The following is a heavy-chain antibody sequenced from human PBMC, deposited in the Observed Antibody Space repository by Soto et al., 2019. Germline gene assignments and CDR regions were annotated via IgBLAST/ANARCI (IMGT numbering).Heavy chain of an antibody. CDR1: GGSISSYY. V-gene: IGHV4-59*01. CDR2: IYYSGST. Sequence: SETLSLTCTVSGGSISSYYWSWIRQPPGKGLEWIGYIYYSGSTNYNPSLKSRVTISVDTSKNQFSLKLSSVTAADTAVYYCARVPGIAVAGTGFYGMDVWGQGTKVTVSS. CDR3: ARVPGIAVAGTGFYGMDV. D-gene: IGHD6-19*01. J-gene: IGHJ6*02.